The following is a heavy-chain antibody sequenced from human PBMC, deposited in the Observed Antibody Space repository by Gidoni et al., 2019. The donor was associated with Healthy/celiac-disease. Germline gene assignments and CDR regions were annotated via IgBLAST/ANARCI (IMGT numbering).Heavy chain of an antibody. D-gene: IGHD2-21*02. CDR2: ISGSGGST. V-gene: IGHV3-23*01. CDR3: AKKGTHVVVTEDDAFDI. J-gene: IGHJ3*02. CDR1: GFPFSSYA. Sequence: EVQLLESGGGLVQPGGSLRLSCAASGFPFSSYAMSWVRQAPGKGLEWVSAISGSGGSTYYADSVKGRFTISRDNSKNTLYLQMNSLRAEDTAVYYCAKKGTHVVVTEDDAFDIWGQGTMVTVSS.